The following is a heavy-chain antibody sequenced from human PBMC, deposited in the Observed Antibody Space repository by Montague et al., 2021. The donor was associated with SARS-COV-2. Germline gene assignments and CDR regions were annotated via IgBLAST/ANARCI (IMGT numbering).Heavy chain of an antibody. D-gene: IGHD4-23*01. Sequence: SETLSLTCTVSGGSITTYYWSWIRQPPGKGLEWIGYIYYSGSTNYNFNPSLRSRVTISVDTSKSQFSLKLSSVTAADTGVYYCARWDPQTLTLIGLRGKSASDYWGQGILVTVSS. J-gene: IGHJ4*02. CDR2: IYYSGST. CDR1: GGSITTYY. V-gene: IGHV4-59*12. CDR3: ARWDPQTLTLIGLRGKSASDY.